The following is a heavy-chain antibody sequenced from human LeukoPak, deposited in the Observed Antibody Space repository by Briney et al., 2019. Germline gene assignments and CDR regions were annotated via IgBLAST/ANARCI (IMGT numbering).Heavy chain of an antibody. J-gene: IGHJ6*02. D-gene: IGHD3-10*01. CDR3: ARDQMVGTYYYGMDV. CDR2: IYSGGST. V-gene: IGHV3-53*01. Sequence: GGSLRLSCAASGFTFSSNCMSWVRQAPGKGLEWVSVIYSGGSTYYADSAKGRFTISRDNSKNTLYLQMNSLRAEDTAVYYCARDQMVGTYYYGMDVWGQGTTVTVSS. CDR1: GFTFSSNC.